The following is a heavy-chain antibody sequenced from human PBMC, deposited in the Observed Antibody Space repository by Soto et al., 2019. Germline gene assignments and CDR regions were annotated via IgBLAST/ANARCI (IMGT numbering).Heavy chain of an antibody. CDR3: ARDIFGHVDAFDP. CDR2: TSGYSGNS. CDR1: VYIFSSFY. V-gene: IGHV1-18*01. D-gene: IGHD3-3*02. Sequence: XSVKVSCKASVYIFSSFYINWVRQAPGQGLEWMGWTSGYSGNSKYAQKFQGRVTMTTDTSTNTGYMEMRSLTSDDTAVYYCARDIFGHVDAFDPWGQGTMVTVSS. J-gene: IGHJ3*01.